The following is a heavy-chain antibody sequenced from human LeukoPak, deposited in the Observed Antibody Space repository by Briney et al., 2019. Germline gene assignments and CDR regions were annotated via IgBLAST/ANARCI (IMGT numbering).Heavy chain of an antibody. J-gene: IGHJ5*02. D-gene: IGHD6-6*01. CDR2: IWYDGSNK. CDR3: ARDLVGGGSSSSFWFDP. V-gene: IGHV3-33*01. Sequence: QPGGSLRLSCAASGFTFSSYGMHWVRQAPGKGLEWVAVIWYDGSNKYYADSVKGRFTISRDNSKNTLYLQMNSLRAEGTAVYYCARDLVGGGSSSSFWFDPWGQGTLVTVSS. CDR1: GFTFSSYG.